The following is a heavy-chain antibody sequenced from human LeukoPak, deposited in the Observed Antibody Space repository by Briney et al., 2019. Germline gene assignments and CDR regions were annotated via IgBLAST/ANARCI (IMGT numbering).Heavy chain of an antibody. CDR2: ISSSSSYI. D-gene: IGHD3-10*01. J-gene: IGHJ3*02. Sequence: GGSLRLSCAASGFTFSSYSMNWVRQAPGKGLEWVSSISSSSSYIYYADSVKGRFTISRDNAKNSLYLQMNSLRAEDTAVYYCARDSGKWVSDAFDIWGQGTMVTVSS. CDR3: ARDSGKWVSDAFDI. V-gene: IGHV3-21*01. CDR1: GFTFSSYS.